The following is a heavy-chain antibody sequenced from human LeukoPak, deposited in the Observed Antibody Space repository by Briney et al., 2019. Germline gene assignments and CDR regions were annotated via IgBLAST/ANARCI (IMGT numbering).Heavy chain of an antibody. CDR3: ASSGYSGYDSFFDY. CDR1: GFTFSSYA. D-gene: IGHD5-12*01. CDR2: ISYDGGNK. Sequence: GGSLRLSCAASGFTFSSYAMHWVRQAPGKGLEWVAVISYDGGNKYYADSVKGRFTISRDNSKNTLYLQMNSLRAEDTAVYYCASSGYSGYDSFFDYWGQGTLVTVSS. J-gene: IGHJ4*02. V-gene: IGHV3-30*01.